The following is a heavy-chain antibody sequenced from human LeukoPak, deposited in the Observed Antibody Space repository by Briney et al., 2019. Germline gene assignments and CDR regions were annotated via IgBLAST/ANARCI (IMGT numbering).Heavy chain of an antibody. D-gene: IGHD3-10*01. CDR3: ARDSAPYYYGSGNDY. V-gene: IGHV3-33*08. J-gene: IGHJ4*02. CDR2: IWYDGSNK. Sequence: GGSLRLSCAASGFTFSSYWMSWVRQAPGKGLEWVAVIWYDGSNKYYADSVKGRFTISRDNSKNTLYLQMNSLRAEDTAVYYCARDSAPYYYGSGNDYWGQGTLVTVSS. CDR1: GFTFSSYW.